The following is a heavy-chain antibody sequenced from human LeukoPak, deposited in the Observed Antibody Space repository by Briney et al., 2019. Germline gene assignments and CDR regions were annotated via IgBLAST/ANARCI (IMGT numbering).Heavy chain of an antibody. V-gene: IGHV3-21*01. J-gene: IGHJ3*02. D-gene: IGHD1-26*01. CDR1: GFTFSTYG. Sequence: PGGSLRLSCAASGFTFSTYGMNWVRQAPGRGLEWVSSISSGSSYIFYADSVKGRFTISRDNAKNSLYLQMNSLRAEDTAVYYCARQVGVDDAFDIWGQGTMVTISS. CDR2: ISSGSSYI. CDR3: ARQVGVDDAFDI.